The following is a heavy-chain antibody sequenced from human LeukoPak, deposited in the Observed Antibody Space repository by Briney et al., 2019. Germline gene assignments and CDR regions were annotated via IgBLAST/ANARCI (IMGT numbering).Heavy chain of an antibody. CDR2: ITPVFGTA. V-gene: IGHV1-69*06. D-gene: IGHD3-3*01. CDR1: GGTFNTNS. Sequence: SVKVSCKASGGTFNTNSINWVRQAPGQGLEWMGGITPVFGTADYAQKFQGRVRITADKSTSTAYMELSSLRFDDTAVYYCARASPRVSTSFGVAGNNWFDPWGQGTLVTVSS. J-gene: IGHJ5*02. CDR3: ARASPRVSTSFGVAGNNWFDP.